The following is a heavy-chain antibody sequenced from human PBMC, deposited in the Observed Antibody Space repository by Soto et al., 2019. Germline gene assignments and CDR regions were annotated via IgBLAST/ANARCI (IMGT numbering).Heavy chain of an antibody. Sequence: EMQLVESGGGSVQPGGSPRLSCAASGFSLSSYWMHWVRQVPGKGLVWVSRIQSDGSSTNYADSVKGRFTISKDNAKNTLYLQMDSLRVEDTAVYYCAREKAVAGTTFDFWGQGTLVTVSS. CDR3: AREKAVAGTTFDF. D-gene: IGHD6-19*01. CDR2: IQSDGSST. V-gene: IGHV3-74*01. J-gene: IGHJ4*02. CDR1: GFSLSSYW.